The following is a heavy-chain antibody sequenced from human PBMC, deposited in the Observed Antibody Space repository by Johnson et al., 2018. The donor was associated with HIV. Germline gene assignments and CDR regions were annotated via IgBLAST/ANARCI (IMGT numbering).Heavy chain of an antibody. CDR1: GFTFSSYG. D-gene: IGHD3-10*01. CDR2: IRYDGSNK. V-gene: IGHV3-30*02. CDR3: AKGRSGGSGAFDI. J-gene: IGHJ3*02. Sequence: QVQLVESGVGVVQPGGSLRLSCAASGFTFSSYGMHWVRQAPGKGLAWVAFIRYDGSNKYYADSVKGRFTISRDNSKNTLYVQMNRLRTEDTAVYFCAKGRSGGSGAFDIWGQGTMVTVSS.